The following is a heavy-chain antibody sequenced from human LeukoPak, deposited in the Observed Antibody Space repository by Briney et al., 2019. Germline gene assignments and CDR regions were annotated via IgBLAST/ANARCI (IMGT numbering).Heavy chain of an antibody. CDR2: INPNSGGT. Sequence: ASVKVSCKASGYTFTGYYMHWVRQAPGQGLEWMGWINPNSGGTNYAQKFQGRVTMTRDTSISTAYMELSRLRSDDTAVYYCARDLRITMVRGGNYYYYYYMDVWGKGTTVTISS. V-gene: IGHV1-2*02. CDR1: GYTFTGYY. CDR3: ARDLRITMVRGGNYYYYYYMDV. J-gene: IGHJ6*03. D-gene: IGHD3-10*01.